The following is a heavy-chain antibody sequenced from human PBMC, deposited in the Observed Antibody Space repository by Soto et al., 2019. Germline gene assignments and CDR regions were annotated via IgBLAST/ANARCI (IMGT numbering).Heavy chain of an antibody. J-gene: IGHJ5*02. CDR1: GDSINSRNW. Sequence: QVQLQESGPGLVKPSGTLSLTCAVSGDSINSRNWWTWVRQSPGKGLEWIGEIYHTGSANYNPSLKVRVTMSVDKSKNHFSLNLTSVTAADTAVYYCARGDAPTVTTINFFDPWGQGTLVTVSS. V-gene: IGHV4-4*02. D-gene: IGHD4-17*01. CDR2: IYHTGSA. CDR3: ARGDAPTVTTINFFDP.